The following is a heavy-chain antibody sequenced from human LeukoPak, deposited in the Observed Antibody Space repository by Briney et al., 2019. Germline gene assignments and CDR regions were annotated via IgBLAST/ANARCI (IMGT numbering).Heavy chain of an antibody. D-gene: IGHD5-12*01. CDR3: AKVVSGYHFDY. Sequence: GRSLRLSCAASGLTFSSYGMSWVRRAPGKGPELASGISGSGGNTYYADSVKGRFTISRDNSQNTLYLQMNTLRAEDTAVYYCAKVVSGYHFDYWGQGTLVTVSS. J-gene: IGHJ4*02. CDR2: ISGSGGNT. V-gene: IGHV3-23*01. CDR1: GLTFSSYG.